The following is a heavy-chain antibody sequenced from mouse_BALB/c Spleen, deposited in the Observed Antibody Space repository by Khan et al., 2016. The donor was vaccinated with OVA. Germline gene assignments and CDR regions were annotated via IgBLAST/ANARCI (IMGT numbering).Heavy chain of an antibody. CDR3: TRHGYVAWFTY. Sequence: VQLKQSGPELMKPGASVKISCRASGYSFTSYYIHWMIESHGTSLEWIGYIDPFSGATTYNQKFKGKATLTVDKSSNTAYIHLRNPTSEDSAVYYCTRHGYVAWFTYWGQGTLVTVSA. V-gene: IGHV1-31*01. CDR1: GYSFTSYY. D-gene: IGHD2-2*01. CDR2: IDPFSGAT. J-gene: IGHJ3*01.